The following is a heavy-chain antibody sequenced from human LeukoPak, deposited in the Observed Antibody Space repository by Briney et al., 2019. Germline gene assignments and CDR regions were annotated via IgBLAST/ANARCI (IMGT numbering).Heavy chain of an antibody. J-gene: IGHJ4*02. CDR2: ISYDGSSK. D-gene: IGHD1-26*01. Sequence: GGSPRLSCAASGFTFSGYSMFWVRQGPGSGLEYVSVISYDGSSKYYADSVKGRVTVSRDNAKNTLYLQVDSLRTEDTGIYYCVRDLVGASTWGQGTLVTVSS. V-gene: IGHV3-30*04. CDR3: VRDLVGAST. CDR1: GFTFSGYS.